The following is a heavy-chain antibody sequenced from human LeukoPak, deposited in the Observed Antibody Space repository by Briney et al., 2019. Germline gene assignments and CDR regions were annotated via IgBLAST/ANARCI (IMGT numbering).Heavy chain of an antibody. CDR2: IKSDGSST. D-gene: IGHD4-17*01. V-gene: IGHV3-74*01. J-gene: IGHJ3*02. CDR3: ARDPTVTNFHDAFDI. Sequence: GGSLRLSCAASGFGFSSYWMHWVRQAPGKGLVWVSRIKSDGSSTNSADSVKGRFTISRDNAKNSLYLQMNSLRPEDTAVYYCARDPTVTNFHDAFDIWGQGTMVTVSS. CDR1: GFGFSSYW.